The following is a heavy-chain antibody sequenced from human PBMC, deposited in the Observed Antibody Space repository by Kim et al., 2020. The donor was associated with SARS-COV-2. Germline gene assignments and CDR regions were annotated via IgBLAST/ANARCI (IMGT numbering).Heavy chain of an antibody. V-gene: IGHV3-74*01. D-gene: IGHD4-17*01. Sequence: ADSVKRRFAISRHNAKNTLSLQMNNLRAEDTALYYCAGAFSLYGYWGQRTLVTVSS. CDR3: AGAFSLYGY. J-gene: IGHJ4*02.